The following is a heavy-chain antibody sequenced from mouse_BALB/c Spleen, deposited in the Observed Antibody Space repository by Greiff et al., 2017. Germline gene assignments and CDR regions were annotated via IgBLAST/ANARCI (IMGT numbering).Heavy chain of an antibody. CDR1: GYSITSDYA. CDR2: ISYSGST. Sequence: EVQLQESGPGLVKPSQSLSLTCTVTGYSITSDYAWNWIRQFPGNKLEWMGYISYSGSTSYNPSLKSRISITRDTSKNQFFLQLNSVTTEDTATYYCARYWDRYWYFDVWGAGTTVTVSS. V-gene: IGHV3-2*02. J-gene: IGHJ1*01. CDR3: ARYWDRYWYFDV. D-gene: IGHD4-1*01.